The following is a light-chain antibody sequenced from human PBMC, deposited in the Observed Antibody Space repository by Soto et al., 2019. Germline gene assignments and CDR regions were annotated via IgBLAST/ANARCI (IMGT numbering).Light chain of an antibody. CDR1: QSVSSSY. Sequence: EIVLTQSPGTLSLSPGERATLSCRASQSVSSSYFAWYQQKPGQAPRLLIYGASTRATGIPDRLSGSGSGTDFTLTISRLEPEDFAVYSCQQYVTSPWTFGQGTKVEIK. J-gene: IGKJ1*01. V-gene: IGKV3-20*01. CDR2: GAS. CDR3: QQYVTSPWT.